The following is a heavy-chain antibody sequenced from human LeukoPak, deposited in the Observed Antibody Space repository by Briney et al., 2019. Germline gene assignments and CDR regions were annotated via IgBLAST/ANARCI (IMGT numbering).Heavy chain of an antibody. J-gene: IGHJ6*03. D-gene: IGHD3-3*01. V-gene: IGHV1-2*02. CDR2: INPNSGGT. Sequence: ASVKVSCKASGYTFTGYYMHWVRQAPGQGLEWIGWINPNSGGTNYAQKFQGRVTMTRDTSISTAYMELSRLRSDDTAVYYCARGATTFTIFGVVIDYYYYMDVWGKGTTVTVSS. CDR1: GYTFTGYY. CDR3: ARGATTFTIFGVVIDYYYYMDV.